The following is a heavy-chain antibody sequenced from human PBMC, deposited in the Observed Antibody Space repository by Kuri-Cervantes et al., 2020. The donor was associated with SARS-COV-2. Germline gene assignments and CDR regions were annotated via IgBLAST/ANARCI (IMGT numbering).Heavy chain of an antibody. V-gene: IGHV3-30*03. CDR2: ISYEGSNK. J-gene: IGHJ4*02. CDR3: ATETDHVTLRGYWAPGFPLAN. D-gene: IGHD6-25*01. Sequence: GESLKISCAVSGLSINNYDMHWVRQAQGKGPEWVAVISYEGSNKHYSDSVKGRFTISRDNSKNTLILQMNSLRVEDTSVYYCATETDHVTLRGYWAPGFPLANWGQGALVTVSS. CDR1: GLSINNYD.